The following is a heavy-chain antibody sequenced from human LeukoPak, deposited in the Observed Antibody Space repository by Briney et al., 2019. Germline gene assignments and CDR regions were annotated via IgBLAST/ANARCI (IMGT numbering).Heavy chain of an antibody. CDR3: ARQQLIRHCSEGVCTEGYYFDY. CDR1: GFTFSRYA. D-gene: IGHD2-15*01. V-gene: IGHV3-23*01. CDR2: ISGGGGSK. J-gene: IGHJ4*02. Sequence: PGGSLRLSCAASGFTFSRYAMSWVAPAPGKGLEGVSAISGGGGSKYSEDSVRGRFTFSREKSQNSVFLQLNSLIPEDTAVYYCARQQLIRHCSEGVCTEGYYFDYWGQRTLVTVSS.